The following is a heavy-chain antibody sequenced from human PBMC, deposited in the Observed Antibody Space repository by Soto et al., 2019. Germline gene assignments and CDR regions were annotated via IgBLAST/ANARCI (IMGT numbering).Heavy chain of an antibody. CDR3: ARGIAVAGGGLWY. D-gene: IGHD6-19*01. J-gene: IGHJ4*02. CDR2: IYYSGST. Sequence: PSETLSLTCTVSGGSISSYYWSWIRQPPGKGLEWIGYIYYSGSTNYNPSLKSRVTISVDTSKNQFSLKLSSVTAADTAVYYCARGIAVAGGGLWYWGQGTLVTVSS. V-gene: IGHV4-59*01. CDR1: GGSISSYY.